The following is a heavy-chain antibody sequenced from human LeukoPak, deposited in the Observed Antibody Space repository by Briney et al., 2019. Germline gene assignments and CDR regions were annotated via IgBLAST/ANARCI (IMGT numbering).Heavy chain of an antibody. CDR2: ISGSSGST. CDR1: GFTFSSYA. Sequence: GGSLRLSCAASGFTFSSYAMSWVRQAPGKGLEWVSAISGSSGSTYYADSVKGRFTISRDNSKNTLYLQMNSLRAEDTAVYYCAKDLLGCSGTSCYDDWFDPWGQGTLVTVSS. V-gene: IGHV3-23*01. CDR3: AKDLLGCSGTSCYDDWFDP. J-gene: IGHJ5*02. D-gene: IGHD2-2*01.